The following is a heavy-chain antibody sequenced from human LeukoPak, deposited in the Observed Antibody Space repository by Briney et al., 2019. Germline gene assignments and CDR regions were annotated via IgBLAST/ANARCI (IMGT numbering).Heavy chain of an antibody. CDR1: GYTLTDNY. CDR3: ARADGPENYFDY. CDR2: INPSGGST. V-gene: IGHV1-46*01. Sequence: ASVKVSCKASGYTLTDNYMHWVRQAPGQGLEWMGIINPSGGSTSYAQKFQGRVTMTRDTSTSTVYMELSSLRSEDTAVYYCARADGPENYFDYWGQGTLVTVSS. D-gene: IGHD5-24*01. J-gene: IGHJ4*02.